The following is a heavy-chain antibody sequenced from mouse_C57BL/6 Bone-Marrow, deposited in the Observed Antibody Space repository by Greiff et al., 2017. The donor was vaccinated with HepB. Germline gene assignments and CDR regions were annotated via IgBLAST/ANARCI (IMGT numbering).Heavy chain of an antibody. CDR3: ASVYYGSSGDWYFDV. J-gene: IGHJ1*03. V-gene: IGHV5-16*01. Sequence: EVKLMESEGGLVQPGSSMKLSCTASGFTFSDYYMAWVRQVPEKGLEWVANINYDGSSTYYLDSLKSRFIISRDNAKNILYLQMSSLKSEDTATYYCASVYYGSSGDWYFDVWGTGTTVTVSS. CDR2: INYDGSST. CDR1: GFTFSDYY. D-gene: IGHD1-1*01.